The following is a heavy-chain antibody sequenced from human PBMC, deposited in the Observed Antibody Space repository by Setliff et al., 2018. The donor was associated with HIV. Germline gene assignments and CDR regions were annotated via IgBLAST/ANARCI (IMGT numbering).Heavy chain of an antibody. CDR3: ARGSCSGCYLSDY. Sequence: ASVKVSCKAFGYTFSPNAIHWVRQAPGQRLEWMGYINAGDDNTRYSEKFQGRVTITRDTSANTAYMELSSLRSEDTAVYYCARGSCSGCYLSDYWGLGTLVTVS. V-gene: IGHV1-3*01. CDR1: GYTFSPNA. D-gene: IGHD6-19*01. J-gene: IGHJ4*02. CDR2: INAGDDNT.